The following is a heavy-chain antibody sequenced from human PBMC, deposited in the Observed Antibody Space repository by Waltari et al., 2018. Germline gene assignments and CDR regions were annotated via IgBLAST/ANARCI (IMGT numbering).Heavy chain of an antibody. CDR2: IVFSDSST. CDR3: ANGIHVLDY. V-gene: IGHV3-23*01. D-gene: IGHD1-1*01. Sequence: EVQVLESGGGFIQPGGSLRLSCAASGISYSIYAMSWVRQAPGKGLEWVSSIVFSDSSTYYADSVKGRFTISRDNSKNTLFLQMNSLRAEDTAVYYCANGIHVLDYWGQEPWSPSPQ. J-gene: IGHJ4*01. CDR1: GISYSIYA.